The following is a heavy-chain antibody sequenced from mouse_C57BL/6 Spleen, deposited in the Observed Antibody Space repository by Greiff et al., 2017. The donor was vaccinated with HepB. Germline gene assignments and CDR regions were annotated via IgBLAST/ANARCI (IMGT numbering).Heavy chain of an antibody. CDR2: INPSSGYT. V-gene: IGHV1-4*01. D-gene: IGHD1-1*01. CDR1: GYTFTSYT. J-gene: IGHJ3*01. Sequence: GASVKMSCKASGYTFTSYTMHWVKQRPGQGLEWIGYINPSSGYTKYNQKFKDKATLTADKSSSTAYMQLSSLTSEDSAVYYCARGHYYGSSEPSWFAYWGQGTLVTVSA. CDR3: ARGHYYGSSEPSWFAY.